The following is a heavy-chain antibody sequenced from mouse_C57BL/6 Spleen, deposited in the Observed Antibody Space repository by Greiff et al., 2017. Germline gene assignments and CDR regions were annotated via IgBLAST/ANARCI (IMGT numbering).Heavy chain of an antibody. Sequence: QVTLKVSGPGILQSSQTLSLTCSFSGFSLSTSGMGVSWIRQPSGKGLEWLAHIYWDDDKRYNPSLKSRLTISKDTSRNQVFLKITSVDTADTATYYCARPSYYDWFAYWGQGTLVTVSA. CDR3: ARPSYYDWFAY. D-gene: IGHD2-10*01. V-gene: IGHV8-12*01. CDR1: GFSLSTSGMG. CDR2: IYWDDDK. J-gene: IGHJ3*01.